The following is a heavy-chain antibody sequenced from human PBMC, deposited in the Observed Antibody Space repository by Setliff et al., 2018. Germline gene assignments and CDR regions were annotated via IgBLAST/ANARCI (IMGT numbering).Heavy chain of an antibody. J-gene: IGHJ3*02. D-gene: IGHD2-2*01. V-gene: IGHV3-23*01. CDR2: ISGSGGNT. Sequence: GGSLRLSCAASGFTFSNYAMSWVRQAPGKGLEWVSGISGSGGNTYCADSVKGRFTISRDNSKNTLYLQMNSLRAEDTAVYYCAKDLRSSPRVIDAFDIWGQGTMVTVSS. CDR1: GFTFSNYA. CDR3: AKDLRSSPRVIDAFDI.